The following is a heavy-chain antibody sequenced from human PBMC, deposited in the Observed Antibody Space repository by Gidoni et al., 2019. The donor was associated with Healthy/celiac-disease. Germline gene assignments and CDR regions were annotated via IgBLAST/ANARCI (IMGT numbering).Heavy chain of an antibody. CDR3: ARGLSGIDYPFDY. Sequence: QLQLQESGPGLVKPSDTLSLTCTVSGGSISSSSYYWGWIRQPPGKGLEWIGSIYYSGSTYYNPSLKSRVTISVDTSKNQFSLKLSSVTAADTAVYYCARGLSGIDYPFDYWGQGTLVTVSS. V-gene: IGHV4-39*01. D-gene: IGHD4-17*01. CDR1: GGSISSSSYY. J-gene: IGHJ4*02. CDR2: IYYSGST.